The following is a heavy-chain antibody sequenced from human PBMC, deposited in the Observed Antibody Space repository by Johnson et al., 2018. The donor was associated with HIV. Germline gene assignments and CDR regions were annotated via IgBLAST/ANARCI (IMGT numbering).Heavy chain of an antibody. D-gene: IGHD3-22*01. V-gene: IGHV3-30*02. CDR3: ASGDYDGF. J-gene: IGHJ3*01. CDR1: GFTFSTYA. Sequence: QVQLVESGGGLVQPGGSLRLSCAASGFTFSTYAMHWVRQAPGKGLEWVAFIRYDGSNKYYGDSVKGRFTISRDNSKNTLYLQMNSLRGEDTAVYYCASGDYDGFWGQGTMVTVSS. CDR2: IRYDGSNK.